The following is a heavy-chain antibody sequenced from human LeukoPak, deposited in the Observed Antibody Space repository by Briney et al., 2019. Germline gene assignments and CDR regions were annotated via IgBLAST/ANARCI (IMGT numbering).Heavy chain of an antibody. CDR3: TRVGAVIYYYYMDD. CDR1: GFTFGDYA. CDR2: IRSKVHGGTT. D-gene: IGHD3-10*01. Sequence: GGSLRLSCTAAGFTFGDYAMSWVRQAPGKGLEWVGFIRSKVHGGTTEYAASVKGKFTISRDDSESIAYLQMNSLKTEDTAVYYCTRVGAVIYYYYMDDWGKGTTVTVSS. V-gene: IGHV3-49*04. J-gene: IGHJ6*03.